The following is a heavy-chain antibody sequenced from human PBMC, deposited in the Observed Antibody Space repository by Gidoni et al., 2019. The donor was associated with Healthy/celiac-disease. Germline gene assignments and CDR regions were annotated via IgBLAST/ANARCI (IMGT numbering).Heavy chain of an antibody. CDR1: GFTFSSYS. CDR3: ASQLVTVDY. J-gene: IGHJ4*02. V-gene: IGHV3-21*01. CDR2: ISSSSRYI. D-gene: IGHD6-13*01. Sequence: EVQLVESGGGLVKPGGSLRLSCAASGFTFSSYSMNWVRQAPGKGLEWVSSISSSSRYIYYADSVKGRFTISRDNAKNSLYLQMNSLRAEDTAVYYCASQLVTVDYWGQGTLVTVSS.